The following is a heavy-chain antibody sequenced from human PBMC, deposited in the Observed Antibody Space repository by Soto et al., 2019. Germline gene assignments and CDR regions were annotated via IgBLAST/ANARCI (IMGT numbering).Heavy chain of an antibody. CDR1: GDSISTFY. D-gene: IGHD3-22*01. V-gene: IGHV4-59*01. J-gene: IGHJ4*02. CDR2: VYYTGST. Sequence: SETLSLTCTVSGDSISTFYWGWMRQSPGKELEWIGYVYYTGSTNYNPSLKSRVTISVDRSKNQFSLKLTSANAADTAIYYCARGRTVRNYADDSSDYFYFFDYWGQGTQVTVSS. CDR3: ARGRTVRNYADDSSDYFYFFDY.